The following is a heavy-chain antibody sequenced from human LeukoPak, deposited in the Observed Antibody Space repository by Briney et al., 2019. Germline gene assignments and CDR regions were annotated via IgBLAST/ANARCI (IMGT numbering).Heavy chain of an antibody. D-gene: IGHD3-22*01. J-gene: IGHJ4*02. CDR3: ARVPPPLYDSSGYYSG. V-gene: IGHV1-2*02. Sequence: GASVKVSCKASGYTFTSYGISWVRQAPGQGLEWMGWINPNSGGTNYAQKFQGRVTMTRDTSISTAYMELSRLRSDDTAVYYCARVPPPLYDSSGYYSGWGQGTLVTVSS. CDR1: GYTFTSYG. CDR2: INPNSGGT.